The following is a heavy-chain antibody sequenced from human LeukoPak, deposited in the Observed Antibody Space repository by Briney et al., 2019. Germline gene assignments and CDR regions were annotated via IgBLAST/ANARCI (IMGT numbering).Heavy chain of an antibody. CDR2: INPNSGGT. J-gene: IGHJ5*02. Sequence: ASVKVSCKASGGTFSSYAISWVRQAPGQGLEWMGWINPNSGGTNYAQKFQGRVTMTRDTSISTAYMELSSLRSEDTAVYYCARGHKSDSGWSGNWFDPWGQGTLVTVSS. CDR3: ARGHKSDSGWSGNWFDP. CDR1: GGTFSSYA. V-gene: IGHV1-2*02. D-gene: IGHD6-13*01.